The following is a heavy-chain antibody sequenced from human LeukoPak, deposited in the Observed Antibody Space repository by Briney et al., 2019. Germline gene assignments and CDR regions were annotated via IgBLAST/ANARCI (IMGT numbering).Heavy chain of an antibody. CDR3: ARSYGDYDY. D-gene: IGHD4-17*01. CDR1: GGSVSDYY. Sequence: SETLSLTCTISGGSVSDYYWGWIRQPPGKGLEWIGSIYYSGSTYYNPSLKSRVTISVDTSKNQFSLKLSSVTAADTAVYYCARSYGDYDYWGQGTLVTVSS. J-gene: IGHJ4*02. CDR2: IYYSGST. V-gene: IGHV4-39*01.